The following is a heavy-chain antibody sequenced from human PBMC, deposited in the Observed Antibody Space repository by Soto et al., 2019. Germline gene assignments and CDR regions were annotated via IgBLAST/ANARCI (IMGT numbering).Heavy chain of an antibody. J-gene: IGHJ2*01. CDR3: ARGRDNWNYGSLSWYFDL. Sequence: SETLSLTCTVSGGSISSGDYYWSWIRQPPGKGLEWIGYIYYSGSTYYNPSLKSRVTISVATSKNQFSLKLSSVTAADTAVYYCARGRDNWNYGSLSWYFDLWGRGTLVTVSS. V-gene: IGHV4-30-4*01. CDR2: IYYSGST. CDR1: GGSISSGDYY. D-gene: IGHD1-7*01.